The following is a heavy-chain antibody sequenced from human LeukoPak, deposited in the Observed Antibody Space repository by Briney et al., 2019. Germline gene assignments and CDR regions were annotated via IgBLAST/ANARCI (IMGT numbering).Heavy chain of an antibody. CDR1: GYTFTGYY. Sequence: GASVKVSCKASGYTFTGYYIYWLRQAPGQGLEWMGWISAYNGNTNYAQKLQGRVTMTTDTSTSTAYMELRSLRSDDTAVYYCARAVQIRSPSIAAAHWFDPWGQGTLVTVSS. J-gene: IGHJ5*02. V-gene: IGHV1-18*01. D-gene: IGHD6-13*01. CDR2: ISAYNGNT. CDR3: ARAVQIRSPSIAAAHWFDP.